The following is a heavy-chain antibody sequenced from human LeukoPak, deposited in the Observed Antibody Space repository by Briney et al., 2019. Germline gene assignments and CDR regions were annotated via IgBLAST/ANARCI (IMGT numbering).Heavy chain of an antibody. J-gene: IGHJ4*02. CDR2: IWYDGSNK. D-gene: IGHD5-18*01. CDR1: GFTFSSYG. Sequence: PGGSLRLSCAASGFTFSSYGMHWVRQAPGGGLEWVAVIWYDGSNKYYADSVKGRFTISRDNSKNTLYLQMNSLRAEDTAVYYCARDFTAMVTVSDYWGQGTLVTVSS. V-gene: IGHV3-33*01. CDR3: ARDFTAMVTVSDY.